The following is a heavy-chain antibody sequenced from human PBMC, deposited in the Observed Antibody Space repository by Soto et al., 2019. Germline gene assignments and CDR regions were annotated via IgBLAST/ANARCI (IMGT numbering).Heavy chain of an antibody. CDR2: ISGSGGST. CDR3: AKIWYSSPGPQTMDV. V-gene: IGHV3-23*01. CDR1: GFTFSSYA. D-gene: IGHD6-19*01. J-gene: IGHJ6*02. Sequence: GGSLRLSCAASGFTFSSYAMSWVRQAPGKGLEWVSAISGSGGSTYYADSVEGRFTISRDNSKNTLYLQMNSLRAEDTAVYYCAKIWYSSPGPQTMDVWGQGTTVTVSS.